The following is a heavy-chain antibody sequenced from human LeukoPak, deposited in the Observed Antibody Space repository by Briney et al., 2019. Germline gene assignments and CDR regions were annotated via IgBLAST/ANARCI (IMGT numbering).Heavy chain of an antibody. J-gene: IGHJ4*02. D-gene: IGHD6-19*01. V-gene: IGHV3-48*04. CDR1: GFTFSSYG. CDR2: ISSGSSTI. Sequence: GGSLRLSCAASGFTFSSYGMHWVRQTPGKGLEWVSFISSGSSTIYYADSVKGRFTISRDNAKNSLYLQMNSLRAEDTAVYYCARPLNSGLGWAYWGQGTLVTVSS. CDR3: ARPLNSGLGWAY.